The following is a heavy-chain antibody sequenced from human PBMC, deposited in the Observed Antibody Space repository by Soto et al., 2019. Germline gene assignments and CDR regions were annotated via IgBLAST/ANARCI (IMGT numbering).Heavy chain of an antibody. J-gene: IGHJ4*02. Sequence: QVQLVQSGAEVKKPGASVKVSCKASGYTFTSYTINWVRQATGQGPEYMGWMNPITGNTGYAQKFQGRVTMTRDTSKSTAYMEVTSLTSEDTAVYYCARDGDYFASGRSYFDSWGQGTLVTVSS. V-gene: IGHV1-8*01. CDR1: GYTFTSYT. CDR3: ARDGDYFASGRSYFDS. CDR2: MNPITGNT. D-gene: IGHD3-10*01.